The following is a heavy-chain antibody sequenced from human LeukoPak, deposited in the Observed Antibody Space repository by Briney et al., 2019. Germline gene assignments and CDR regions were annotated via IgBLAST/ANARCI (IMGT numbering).Heavy chain of an antibody. J-gene: IGHJ6*03. Sequence: GASVKVSCKASGYSFRGYGISWVRQAPGQGLEWMGWISAYNDKTIYAQKFQGRLTLTTDTSTTSVHMELRTLNSDDTAVYYCARWQWVSQNHYYMDVWGNGTTVIVSS. CDR2: ISAYNDKT. CDR1: GYSFRGYG. CDR3: ARWQWVSQNHYYMDV. V-gene: IGHV1-18*01. D-gene: IGHD6-19*01.